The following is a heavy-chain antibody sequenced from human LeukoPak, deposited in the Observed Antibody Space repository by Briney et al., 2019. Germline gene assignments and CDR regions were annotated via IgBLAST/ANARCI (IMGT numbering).Heavy chain of an antibody. CDR1: GGSFSGYY. J-gene: IGHJ4*02. CDR3: ARYDTYSYGYGGFDY. Sequence: SETLSLTCAVYGGSFSGYYWSWIRQPPGKGLEWIGEINHSGSTNYNPSLKSRVTISVDKSKNQFSLKLSSVTAADTAVYYCARYDTYSYGYGGFDYWGQGTLVTVSS. CDR2: INHSGST. V-gene: IGHV4-34*01. D-gene: IGHD5-18*01.